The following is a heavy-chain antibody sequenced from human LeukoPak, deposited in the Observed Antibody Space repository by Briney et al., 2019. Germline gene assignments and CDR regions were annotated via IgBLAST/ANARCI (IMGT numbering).Heavy chain of an antibody. J-gene: IGHJ4*02. CDR2: ISGSCDST. D-gene: IGHD3-16*01. V-gene: IGHV3-23*01. CDR3: ARDGGRETRGRGLQLLWDY. CDR1: GFTFNTYA. Sequence: GGSLRLSCGASGFTFNTYAMSWVRQAPGKGLEWVSSISGSCDSTYYADSVKGRFTISRDNSKNTLYLQMNSLRAEDTAVYYCARDGGRETRGRGLQLLWDYWGQGTLVTVSS.